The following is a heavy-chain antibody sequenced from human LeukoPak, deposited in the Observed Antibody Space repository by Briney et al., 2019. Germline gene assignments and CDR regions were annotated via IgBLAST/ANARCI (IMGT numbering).Heavy chain of an antibody. V-gene: IGHV1-2*02. Sequence: ASVKVSCKASGYTFTGYYMHWVRQAPGQGLEWMGWINPNSGGTNYAQKFQGRVTMTRDTSISTPYMELSRLRSDDTAVYYCARDRKWLSSTNWFDPWGQGTLVTVSS. CDR1: GYTFTGYY. D-gene: IGHD5-12*01. CDR3: ARDRKWLSSTNWFDP. CDR2: INPNSGGT. J-gene: IGHJ5*02.